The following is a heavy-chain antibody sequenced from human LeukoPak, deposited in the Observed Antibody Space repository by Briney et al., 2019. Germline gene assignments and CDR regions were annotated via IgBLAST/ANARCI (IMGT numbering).Heavy chain of an antibody. V-gene: IGHV3-21*01. CDR2: ISSSSSYI. J-gene: IGHJ4*02. CDR1: GFTFSSYS. Sequence: GGSLRLSCAASGFTFSSYSMNWVRQAPGKGLEWVSSISSSSSYIYYADSVKGRFTISRDNAKSSLYLQMNSLRAEDTAVYYCASDLQIYSSDPFDYWGQGTLVTVSS. CDR3: ASDLQIYSSDPFDY. D-gene: IGHD6-19*01.